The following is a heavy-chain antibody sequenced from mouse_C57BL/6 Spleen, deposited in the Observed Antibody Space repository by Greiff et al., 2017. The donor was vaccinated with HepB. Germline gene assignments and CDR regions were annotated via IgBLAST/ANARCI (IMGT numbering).Heavy chain of an antibody. CDR1: GYTFTSYW. CDR2: IDPSDSYT. D-gene: IGHD2-1*01. V-gene: IGHV1-69*01. CDR3: ARASYGNPAY. Sequence: VQLQQPGAELVMPGASVKLSCKASGYTFTSYWMHWVKQRPGQGLEWIGEIDPSDSYTNYNQKFKGKSTLTVDKSSSTAYMQLSSLTSEDSAVYYCARASYGNPAYWGQGTTLTVSS. J-gene: IGHJ2*01.